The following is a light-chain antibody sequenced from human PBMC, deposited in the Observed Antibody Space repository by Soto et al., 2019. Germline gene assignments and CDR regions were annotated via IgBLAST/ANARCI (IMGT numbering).Light chain of an antibody. J-gene: IGKJ1*01. CDR1: QTISSW. CDR2: AAS. V-gene: IGKV1-5*01. CDR3: LQHHSYPWT. Sequence: DIQMTQSPSTLSGSVGDRVTITCRASQTISSWLAWYQQKPGKVPRRLIYAASSLQSGVPSRFSGSGSGTEFTLTISSLQPEDFATYYCLQHHSYPWTFGQGTKVDIK.